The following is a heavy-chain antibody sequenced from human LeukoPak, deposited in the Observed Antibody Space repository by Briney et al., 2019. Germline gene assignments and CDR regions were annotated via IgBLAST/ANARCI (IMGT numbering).Heavy chain of an antibody. CDR1: GYTFTSYY. D-gene: IGHD3-9*01. CDR2: INPSGGST. V-gene: IGHV1-46*03. Sequence: ASVKVSCKASGYTFTSYYMHWVRQAPGQGLEWMGIINPSGGSTSYAQKFQGRVTMTRDTSTSTVYMELSSLRSEDTAVYYCARGIEYYDILTGYEPPDYWGQGTLVTVSP. CDR3: ARGIEYYDILTGYEPPDY. J-gene: IGHJ4*02.